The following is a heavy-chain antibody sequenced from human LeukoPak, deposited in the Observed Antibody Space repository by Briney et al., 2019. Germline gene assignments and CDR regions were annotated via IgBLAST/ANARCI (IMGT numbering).Heavy chain of an antibody. CDR3: ARRAALYSSGWNAVGLFDY. CDR1: GGSISSSSYY. CDR2: IYYSGST. V-gene: IGHV4-39*01. D-gene: IGHD6-19*01. Sequence: SETLSLTCTVSGGSISSSSYYWGWIRQPPGTGLEWIGSIYYSGSTYYNPSLKSRVTISVDTSKNQFSLKLSSVTAADTAVYYCARRAALYSSGWNAVGLFDYWGQGTPVTVSS. J-gene: IGHJ4*02.